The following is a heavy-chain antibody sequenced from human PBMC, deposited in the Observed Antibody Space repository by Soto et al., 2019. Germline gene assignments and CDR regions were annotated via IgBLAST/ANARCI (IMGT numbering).Heavy chain of an antibody. Sequence: VASVKVSCKASGYTFTSYATHSARPAPGQRHARIGWTNAGNGNTKYTQKLQCRVTITRDTYARTAYMELSSLRSEDTAVYYWAREYLHSQEDIVGIDAFDIVGQRKMVTDSS. V-gene: IGHV1-3*01. CDR2: TNAGNGNT. CDR3: AREYLHSQEDIVGIDAFDI. CDR1: GYTFTSYA. D-gene: IGHD5-12*01. J-gene: IGHJ3*02.